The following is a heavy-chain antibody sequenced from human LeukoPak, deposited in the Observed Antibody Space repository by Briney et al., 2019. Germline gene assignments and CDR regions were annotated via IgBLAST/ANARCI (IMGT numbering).Heavy chain of an antibody. V-gene: IGHV3-23*01. D-gene: IGHD6-13*01. CDR1: GFTFSSYA. J-gene: IGHJ4*02. Sequence: PGGSLRLSCAASGFTFSSYAMSWVRQAPGKGLKWVSAISGSGGSTYYADSVKGRFTISRDNSKNTLYLQMNSLRAEDTAVYYCAKAASYSSSWYEETDYWGQGTLVTVSS. CDR3: AKAASYSSSWYEETDY. CDR2: ISGSGGST.